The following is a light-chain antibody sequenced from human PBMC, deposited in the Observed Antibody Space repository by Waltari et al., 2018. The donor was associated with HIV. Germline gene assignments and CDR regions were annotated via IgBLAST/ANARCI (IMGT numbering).Light chain of an antibody. CDR1: SSDVGGYNY. Sequence: QSALTQPRSVSGSPGQSVTISWTGTSSDVGGYNYVSWYQQHPDKAPKLMIYDVTKRPSGLPDRFSGSKSGSTASLTISGLQAEDEADYYCSSYAGTYTLFGTGTKVTVL. CDR3: SSYAGTYTL. CDR2: DVT. J-gene: IGLJ1*01. V-gene: IGLV2-11*01.